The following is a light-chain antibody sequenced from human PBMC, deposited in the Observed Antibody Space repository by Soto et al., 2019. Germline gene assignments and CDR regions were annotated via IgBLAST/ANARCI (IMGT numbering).Light chain of an antibody. CDR3: QSYDSSLSGVV. CDR2: GNT. Sequence: QLVLTQPPSVSGAPGQRVTISCNGSSSNIGAGYDVHWYQQLPGTAPKLLIYGNTNRPSGVPDRFSGSKSGTSASLAITGLQVEDEADYYCQSYDSSLSGVVFGGGTKVTVL. CDR1: SSNIGAGYD. J-gene: IGLJ2*01. V-gene: IGLV1-40*01.